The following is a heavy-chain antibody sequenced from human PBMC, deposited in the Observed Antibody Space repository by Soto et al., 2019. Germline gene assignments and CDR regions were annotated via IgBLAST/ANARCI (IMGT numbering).Heavy chain of an antibody. CDR2: IYYSGST. Sequence: PSETLSLTCTVSGGSISSYYWSWIRQPPGKGLEWIGYIYYSGSTNYNPSLKSRVTISVDTSKNQFSLKLSSVTAADTAVYYCGRLAEADYYYYYMDVWGKGTTVTVSS. J-gene: IGHJ6*03. CDR3: GRLAEADYYYYYMDV. CDR1: GGSISSYY. V-gene: IGHV4-59*08.